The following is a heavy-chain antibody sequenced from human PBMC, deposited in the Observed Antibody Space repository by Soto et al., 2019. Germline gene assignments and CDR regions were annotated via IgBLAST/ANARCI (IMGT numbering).Heavy chain of an antibody. CDR1: GYTFSSYG. D-gene: IGHD6-19*01. V-gene: IGHV1-18*01. J-gene: IGHJ5*02. CDR2: ISAYNGNT. Sequence: ASVKVSCKASGYTFSSYGISWVRQAPGQGLEWMGWISAYNGNTNYAQKLQGRVTITADKSTSTAYMELSSLRSEDTAVYYCARDPYSSGSRDNRFDPWGQGTLVTVSS. CDR3: ARDPYSSGSRDNRFDP.